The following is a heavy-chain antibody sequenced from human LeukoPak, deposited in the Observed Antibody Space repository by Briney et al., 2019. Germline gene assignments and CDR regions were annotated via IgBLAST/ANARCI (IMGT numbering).Heavy chain of an antibody. CDR3: AKDQAGLSGWYNYFDY. J-gene: IGHJ4*02. CDR1: GFTFSSYG. V-gene: IGHV3-30*18. Sequence: GGSLRLSCAASGFTFSSYGMHWVRQAPGKGLEWVAVISYDGSNKYYADSVKGRFTISRDNSKNTLYLQMNSLRAEDTAVYYCAKDQAGLSGWYNYFDYWGQGTLVTVSS. D-gene: IGHD6-19*01. CDR2: ISYDGSNK.